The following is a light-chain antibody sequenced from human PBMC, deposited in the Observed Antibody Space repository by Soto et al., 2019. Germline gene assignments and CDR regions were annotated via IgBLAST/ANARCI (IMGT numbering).Light chain of an antibody. CDR3: QQSYTTPRT. CDR2: AAS. J-gene: IGKJ1*01. CDR1: QSISSY. Sequence: DIQMTQSPSSLSASVGDRVTITCRASQSISSYLNWYQQKPWKAPKLLIYAASSLKSGVTSRFSGSGSGTDFTLTISSLQPEDFSTYYCQQSYTTPRTFGQGTKVEIK. V-gene: IGKV1-39*01.